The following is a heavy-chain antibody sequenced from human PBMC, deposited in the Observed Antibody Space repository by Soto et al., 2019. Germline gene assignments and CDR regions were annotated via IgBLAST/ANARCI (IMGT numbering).Heavy chain of an antibody. J-gene: IGHJ4*02. CDR1: GFSLNTSGMC. CDR2: IDWDDDK. V-gene: IGHV2-70*01. D-gene: IGHD3-22*01. Sequence: GSGPTLVNPTQTLTLTCTFSGFSLNTSGMCVTWIRQPPGKALEWLALIDWDDDKYYSTSLKTRLTISKDTSKNQVVLKMTNMDPVATATYYCARTLWNRSGYRHFDYSGQGTLVTVSS. CDR3: ARTLWNRSGYRHFDY.